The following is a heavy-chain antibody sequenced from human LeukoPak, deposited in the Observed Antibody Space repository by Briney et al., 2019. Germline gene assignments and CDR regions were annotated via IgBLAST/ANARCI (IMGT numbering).Heavy chain of an antibody. CDR2: IYISGST. J-gene: IGHJ4*02. V-gene: IGHV4-4*09. D-gene: IGHD2-15*01. CDR3: ARQWGYVGRAYYFDC. Sequence: PSETLSLTCTVSGGSISSYYWSWIRQPPGKGLEWIGYIYISGSTNYNPSLKTRVTISLHPYKSQFTMKLSSATAADTPVYYCARQWGYVGRAYYFDCGGQRTLVTVP. CDR1: GGSISSYY.